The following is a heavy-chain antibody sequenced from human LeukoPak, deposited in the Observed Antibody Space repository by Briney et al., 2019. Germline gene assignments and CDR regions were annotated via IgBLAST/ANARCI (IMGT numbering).Heavy chain of an antibody. CDR3: AKERSSGSIFDY. D-gene: IGHD6-19*01. V-gene: IGHV3-23*01. CDR1: RFTVSSNY. Sequence: GGSLRLSCAASRFTVSSNYMTWVRQAPGKGLEWVSAISGSGGSTYYADSVKGRFTISRDNSKNTLYLQMNSLRAEDTAVYYCAKERSSGSIFDYWGQGTLVTVSS. J-gene: IGHJ4*02. CDR2: ISGSGGST.